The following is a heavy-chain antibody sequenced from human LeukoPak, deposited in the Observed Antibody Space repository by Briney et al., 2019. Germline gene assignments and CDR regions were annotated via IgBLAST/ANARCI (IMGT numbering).Heavy chain of an antibody. J-gene: IGHJ3*02. Sequence: GASVKVSCKVSGYTLTELSMHWVRQAPGKGLEWMGGFDPEVGETIYAQKFQVRVTMTEDTSTDIAYMELSSLRSEDTAVYYCARGITFGGVIVNVFDIWGQGTMVTVSS. D-gene: IGHD3-16*02. V-gene: IGHV1-24*01. CDR3: ARGITFGGVIVNVFDI. CDR1: GYTLTELS. CDR2: FDPEVGET.